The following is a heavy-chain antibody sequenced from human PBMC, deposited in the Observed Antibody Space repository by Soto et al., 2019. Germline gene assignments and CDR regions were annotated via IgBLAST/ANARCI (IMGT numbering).Heavy chain of an antibody. CDR1: GYSFTGNS. D-gene: IGHD6-19*01. V-gene: IGHV1-2*02. CDR2: INPNNGGT. J-gene: IGHJ4*02. Sequence: GASVKVSCKASGYSFTGNSMHWVRQAPGQGLEWMGWINPNNGGTNYAQKLQGRVTMTTDTSTSTAYMELRSLRSDDTAVYYCARARIAVAGVDYWGQGTLVTVSS. CDR3: ARARIAVAGVDY.